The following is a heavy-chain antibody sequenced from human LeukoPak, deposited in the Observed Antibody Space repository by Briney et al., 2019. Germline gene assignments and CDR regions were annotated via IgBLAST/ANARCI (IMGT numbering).Heavy chain of an antibody. D-gene: IGHD4-11*01. Sequence: SETLSLTCTVSGGSISSYYWSWIRQPPGKGLEWIGYIYYSGSTNYNPSPKSRVTISVDTSKNQFSLKLSSVTAADTAVYYCARGYSNHAFDVWGQGTMVTVSS. CDR2: IYYSGST. CDR1: GGSISSYY. CDR3: ARGYSNHAFDV. V-gene: IGHV4-59*01. J-gene: IGHJ3*01.